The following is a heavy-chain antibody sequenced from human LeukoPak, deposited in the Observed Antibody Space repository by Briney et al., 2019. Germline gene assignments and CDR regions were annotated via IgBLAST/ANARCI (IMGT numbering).Heavy chain of an antibody. CDR1: GYTFTSYD. D-gene: IGHD3-3*01. CDR3: ARDSSRYDFWSGYYISYYYGMDV. Sequence: GASVTVSCTASGYTFTSYDINWVRQATGQGLEWMGWMNPNSGNTGYAQKFQGRVTMTRNTSISTAYMELSSLRSEDTAVYYCARDSSRYDFWSGYYISYYYGMDVWGQGTTVTVSS. CDR2: MNPNSGNT. J-gene: IGHJ6*02. V-gene: IGHV1-8*01.